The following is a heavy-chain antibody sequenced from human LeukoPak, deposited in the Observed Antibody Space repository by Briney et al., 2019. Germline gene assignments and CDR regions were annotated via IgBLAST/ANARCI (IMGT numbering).Heavy chain of an antibody. CDR1: GFTFRSYA. V-gene: IGHV3-64D*09. D-gene: IGHD1/OR15-1a*01. J-gene: IGHJ4*02. Sequence: GGSLRLSCSASGFTFRSYAMHWVRQAPGKGLEYVSGISSNGGSTYYADSVKGRFTISRDNSKNTLYLQMSSLRADDTAVYYCVKDYNWNIFHYWGQGTLVTVSS. CDR2: ISSNGGST. CDR3: VKDYNWNIFHY.